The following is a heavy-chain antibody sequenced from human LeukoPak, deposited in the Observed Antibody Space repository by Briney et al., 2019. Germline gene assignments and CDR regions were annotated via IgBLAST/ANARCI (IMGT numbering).Heavy chain of an antibody. J-gene: IGHJ4*02. CDR2: INHSGST. D-gene: IGHD1-26*01. Sequence: ESSETLSLTCAVYGGSFSGYYWSWIRQPPGRGLEWIGEINHSGSTNYNPSLKSRVTISVDTSKNQFSLKLSSVTAADTAVYYCARARYSGSYCDYWGQGTLVTVSS. CDR3: ARARYSGSYCDY. CDR1: GGSFSGYY. V-gene: IGHV4-34*01.